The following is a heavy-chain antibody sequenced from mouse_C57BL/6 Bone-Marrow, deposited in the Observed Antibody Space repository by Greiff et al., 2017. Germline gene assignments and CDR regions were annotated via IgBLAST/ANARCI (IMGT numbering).Heavy chain of an antibody. CDR2: IDPETGGT. J-gene: IGHJ4*01. CDR1: GYTFTDYE. Sequence: VHLVESGAELVRPGASVTLSCKASGYTFTDYEMHWVKQTPVHGLEWIGAIDPETGGTAYNQKFKGKAILTADKSSSTAYMELRSLTSEDSAVYYCTRRRQLRLRDYAMDYWGQGTSVTVSS. D-gene: IGHD3-2*02. V-gene: IGHV1-15*01. CDR3: TRRRQLRLRDYAMDY.